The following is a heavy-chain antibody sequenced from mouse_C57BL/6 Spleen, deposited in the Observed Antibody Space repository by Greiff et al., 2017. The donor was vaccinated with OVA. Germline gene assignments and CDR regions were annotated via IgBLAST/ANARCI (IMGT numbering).Heavy chain of an antibody. V-gene: IGHV2-2*01. CDR3: ARTGGYTTTDYYAMDY. CDR2: IWSGGST. Sequence: QVQLQQSGPGLVQPSQSLSITCTVSGFSLTSYGVHWVRQSPGKGLEWLGVIWSGGSTDYNAAFISRLSISKDNSKSQVFFKMNSLQADDTAIYYCARTGGYTTTDYYAMDYWGQGTSVTVSS. D-gene: IGHD1-1*01. CDR1: GFSLTSYG. J-gene: IGHJ4*01.